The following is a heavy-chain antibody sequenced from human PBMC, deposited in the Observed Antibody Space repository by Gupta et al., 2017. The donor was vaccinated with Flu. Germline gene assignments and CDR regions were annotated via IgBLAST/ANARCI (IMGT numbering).Heavy chain of an antibody. CDR2: ISGGRGDR. CDR3: XSGEGDFDWPEGPGYMDG. V-gene: IGHV3-23*01. D-gene: IGHD3-9*01. CDR1: GFTFNAYA. J-gene: IGHJ6*03. Sequence: EVHLLESGGGLVQPGGSLRLSCAASGFTFNAYAMSWVRQAPGRGLEWVSVISGGRGDRHYEDSVKGRFTISRDNSKNTLYLKMNTLRAXDXDVDYCXSGEGDFDWPEGPGYMDGWGKGTMVTVSS.